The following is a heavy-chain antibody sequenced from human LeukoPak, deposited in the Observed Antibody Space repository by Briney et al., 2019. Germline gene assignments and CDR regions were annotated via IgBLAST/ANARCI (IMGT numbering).Heavy chain of an antibody. CDR1: GFTFSDYW. D-gene: IGHD6-19*01. CDR2: ISGSGGVT. V-gene: IGHV3-23*01. Sequence: GGSLRLSCAASGFTFSDYWMHWVRQAPGKGLEWVSGISGSGGVTFYADSVKGRFTISRDNSKNTLYLQMNSLSAEDTAIYYCAKGVPGSGWYSGFDAFDIWGQGTMVTVSS. J-gene: IGHJ3*02. CDR3: AKGVPGSGWYSGFDAFDI.